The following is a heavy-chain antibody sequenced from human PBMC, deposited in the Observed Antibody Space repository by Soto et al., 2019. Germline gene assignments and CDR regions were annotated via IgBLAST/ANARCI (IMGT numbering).Heavy chain of an antibody. V-gene: IGHV1-8*01. CDR3: ARGRGWRDY. D-gene: IGHD6-19*01. J-gene: IGHJ4*02. CDR1: GYSLTSYD. Sequence: ASVKVSCKASGYSLTSYDINWVRQATGQGLEWMGWMDPKTGNTDYGQKFRGRVTMTRNTPISTAYMELSSLTSEDTAVYYCARGRGWRDYWGQGXLVTVYS. CDR2: MDPKTGNT.